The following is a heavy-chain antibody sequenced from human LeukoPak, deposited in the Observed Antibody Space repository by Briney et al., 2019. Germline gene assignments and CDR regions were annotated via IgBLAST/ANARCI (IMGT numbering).Heavy chain of an antibody. CDR2: INHRGRT. CDR3: ASTNYSASGTHPPYSAMDV. V-gene: IGHV4-34*01. J-gene: IGHJ6*02. Sequence: PSETLSLTCGVSGGSLTQSYWSWIRQSPGKGLQWIGEINHRGRTNYDPSLASRFIISIDTSKKQFFLNVSSVTAADTGLYYCASTNYSASGTHPPYSAMDVWGHGTAVTVSS. CDR1: GGSLTQSY. D-gene: IGHD3-10*01.